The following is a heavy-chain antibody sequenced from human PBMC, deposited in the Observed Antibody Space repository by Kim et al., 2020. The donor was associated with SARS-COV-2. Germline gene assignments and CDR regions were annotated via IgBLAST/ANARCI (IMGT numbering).Heavy chain of an antibody. CDR1: GDRVSSNSAA. CDR3: ARGVIAVAGTHWFDP. D-gene: IGHD6-19*01. V-gene: IGHV6-1*01. Sequence: SQTLSLTCAISGDRVSSNSAAWNWIRQSPSRGLEWLGRTYYRSKWYNDYAVSVKSRITINPDTSKNQFSLQLNSVTPEDTAVYYCARGVIAVAGTHWFDPWGQGTLVTVSS. J-gene: IGHJ5*02. CDR2: TYYRSKWYN.